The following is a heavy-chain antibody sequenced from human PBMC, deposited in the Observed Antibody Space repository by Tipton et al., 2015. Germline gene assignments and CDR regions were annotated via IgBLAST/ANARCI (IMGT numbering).Heavy chain of an antibody. CDR1: GGSLSGYY. CDR3: ARQSTSSYYYSYGMAV. Sequence: LRLSCTVSGGSLSGYYWHWIRQPPGKGLEWIGGINYSGVTNYNPSLKSRVTISQDKSKNEFSLELISVTAADTAVYYCARQSTSSYYYSYGMAVWGQGTTVTVSS. V-gene: IGHV4-59*01. J-gene: IGHJ6*02. D-gene: IGHD6-6*01. CDR2: INYSGVT.